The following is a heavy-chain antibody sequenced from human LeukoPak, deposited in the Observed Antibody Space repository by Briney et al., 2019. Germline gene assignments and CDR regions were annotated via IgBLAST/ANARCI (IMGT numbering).Heavy chain of an antibody. CDR2: IHPSDSDT. CDR1: GYSFTNHW. V-gene: IGHV5-51*01. CDR3: ARGITAAAVTKFDY. D-gene: IGHD6-13*01. Sequence: GESLKISCKGFGYSFTNHWIGWVRQTPGKGLEWMGIIHPSDSDTRYSPSFQGQVTISADRSVSTAYLQWSSLKASDSAMYYCARGITAAAVTKFDYWGQGTLVTVSS. J-gene: IGHJ4*02.